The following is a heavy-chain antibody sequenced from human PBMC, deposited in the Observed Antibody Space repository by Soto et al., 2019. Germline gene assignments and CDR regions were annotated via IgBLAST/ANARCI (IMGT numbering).Heavy chain of an antibody. CDR3: AKDGGWSLAVAGLFDS. CDR2: ISDSGSNT. Sequence: GGSLRLSCGVSGSTFHSDDMSWVRQAPGRGLEWVSGISDSGSNTYYADSVKGRFTIFRDNSKNTLYLQMNSLRVEDTALYYCAKDGGWSLAVAGLFDSWGQGTLVTVSS. D-gene: IGHD6-19*01. V-gene: IGHV3-23*01. CDR1: GSTFHSDD. J-gene: IGHJ4*02.